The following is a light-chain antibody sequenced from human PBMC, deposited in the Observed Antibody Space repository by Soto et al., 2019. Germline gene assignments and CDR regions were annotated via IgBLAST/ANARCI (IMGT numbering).Light chain of an antibody. CDR2: KAS. Sequence: DIQMTQSPSTLSASVGDRVTITCRVSQSISTWFAWYQQKPGKAPKLLIYKASSLESGVPSRFSGSGSGTEFTLTIRSLQPDDFATYYCQQYNSYPLTFGGGTKVEIK. J-gene: IGKJ4*01. CDR1: QSISTW. CDR3: QQYNSYPLT. V-gene: IGKV1-5*03.